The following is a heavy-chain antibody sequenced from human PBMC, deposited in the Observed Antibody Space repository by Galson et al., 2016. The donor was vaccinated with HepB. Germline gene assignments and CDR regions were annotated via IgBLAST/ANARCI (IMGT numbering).Heavy chain of an antibody. CDR1: GYTFINYY. J-gene: IGHJ6*02. Sequence: SVKVSCKASGYTFINYYLHWVRQAPGQGLEWMGIINPSSGTTTYAVKFQGRVTMGRDTSTRTVYMELRSLRSDDTAIYYCARDRGGEEEDYSDSEGDPNYYDPGLYVWGQGTAVTVSS. D-gene: IGHD3-10*01. CDR2: INPSSGTT. V-gene: IGHV1-46*01. CDR3: ARDRGGEEEDYSDSEGDPNYYDPGLYV.